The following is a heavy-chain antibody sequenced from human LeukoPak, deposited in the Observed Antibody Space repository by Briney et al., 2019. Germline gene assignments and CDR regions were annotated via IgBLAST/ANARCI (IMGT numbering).Heavy chain of an antibody. D-gene: IGHD6-13*01. CDR1: GGTFSSYA. CDR3: ARDQGGYAAAGDFDY. CDR2: IIPIFGTA. V-gene: IGHV1-69*13. J-gene: IGHJ4*02. Sequence: SVKVSCKASGGTFSSYAISWVRQAPGQGLEWMGGIIPIFGTANYAQKFQGRVTITADESTSTAYMELSSLRSEDTAVYYCARDQGGYAAAGDFDYWGQGTLVTVSS.